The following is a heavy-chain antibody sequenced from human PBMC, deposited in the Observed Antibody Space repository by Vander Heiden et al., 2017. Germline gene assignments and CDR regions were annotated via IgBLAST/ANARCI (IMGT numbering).Heavy chain of an antibody. V-gene: IGHV3-21*01. D-gene: IGHD5-18*01. CDR3: ARGGRYSYAFDY. CDR1: GFTFSSDS. CDR2: ISSSSSYI. Sequence: EVQLVESGGGLVKPGGSLGPPWPAPGFTFSSDSMNWVRQAPGKGLEWVSSISSSSSYIYYADSVKGRFTISRDNAKNSLYLQMNSLRAEDTAVYYCARGGRYSYAFDYWGQGTLVTVSS. J-gene: IGHJ4*02.